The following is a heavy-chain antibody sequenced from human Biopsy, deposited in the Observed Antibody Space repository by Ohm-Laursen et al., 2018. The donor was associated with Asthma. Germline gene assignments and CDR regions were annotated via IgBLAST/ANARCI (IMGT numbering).Heavy chain of an antibody. CDR1: SGSGGYMRSGNYY. CDR2: IYYSGTT. V-gene: IGHV4-39*01. D-gene: IGHD6-13*01. CDR3: ARGSSSWHHGPFHYYYGLDV. J-gene: IGHJ6*02. Sequence: SETLSLTCSLSSGSGGYMRSGNYYWGWIRQPPGKGLEWIGSIYYSGTTYYNPSLESRVTASADTSKNQFSLKLTSVTAADTAVYYCARGSSSWHHGPFHYYYGLDVWGQGTTATVSS.